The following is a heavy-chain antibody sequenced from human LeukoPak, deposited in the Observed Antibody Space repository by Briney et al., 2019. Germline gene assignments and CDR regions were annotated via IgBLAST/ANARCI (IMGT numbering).Heavy chain of an antibody. CDR2: INQDGSGE. V-gene: IGHV3-7*01. CDR1: GFTFSSYW. Sequence: SGGSLSLSCVASGFTFSSYWMSWVRQAPGKGLGWVANINQDGSGEYYVDSVKGRFIISRDNAKSSLSLQMNSLRDEDTAVYYCTRGDLWGQGTLVTVSS. J-gene: IGHJ4*02. CDR3: TRGDL.